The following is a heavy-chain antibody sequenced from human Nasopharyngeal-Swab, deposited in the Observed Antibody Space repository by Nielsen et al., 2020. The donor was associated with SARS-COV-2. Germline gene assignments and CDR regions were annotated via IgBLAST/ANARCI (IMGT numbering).Heavy chain of an antibody. V-gene: IGHV3-13*01. Sequence: GGPRLSCAASGFTFSSYDMHWVRQATGKGLEWVSAIGTAGDTYYPGSVKGRFTISRENAKNSLYLQMNSLRAGDTAVYYCAREGSYYGSGSPYYYYGMDVWGQGTTVTVSS. J-gene: IGHJ6*02. D-gene: IGHD3-10*01. CDR3: AREGSYYGSGSPYYYYGMDV. CDR1: GFTFSSYD. CDR2: IGTAGDT.